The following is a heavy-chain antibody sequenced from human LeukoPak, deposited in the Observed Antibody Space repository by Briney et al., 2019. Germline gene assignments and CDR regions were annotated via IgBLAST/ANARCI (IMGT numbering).Heavy chain of an antibody. D-gene: IGHD6-19*01. J-gene: IGHJ4*02. Sequence: SETLSLTCSVSGDSISLSFYYWGWIRQPPGKALEWIGSVYYSGTTSYNPSLKSRVTISVDMSKDHFSLRLRSVTAADTAMYYCARGTLYRGWSYYLDFWGQGSQVTVSS. CDR3: ARGTLYRGWSYYLDF. CDR2: VYYSGTT. CDR1: GDSISLSFYY. V-gene: IGHV4-39*07.